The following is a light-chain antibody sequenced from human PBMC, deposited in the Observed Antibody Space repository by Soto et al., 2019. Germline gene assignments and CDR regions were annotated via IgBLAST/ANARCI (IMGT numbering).Light chain of an antibody. CDR1: SRDVGGYDY. CDR3: SSYVGPYTYV. CDR2: DVT. Sequence: QSVLTQPRSVSGSPGQSVSISCTGTSRDVGGYDYVSWHQHLPGKAPKVIIYDVTKRPSGVPDRFSGSKSGNTASLTISGLQAEDEADYYCSSYVGPYTYVFGTGTKVTVL. V-gene: IGLV2-11*01. J-gene: IGLJ1*01.